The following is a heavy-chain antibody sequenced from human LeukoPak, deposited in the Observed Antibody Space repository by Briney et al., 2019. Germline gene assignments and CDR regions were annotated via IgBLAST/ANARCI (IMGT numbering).Heavy chain of an antibody. CDR1: GFTFSDYS. V-gene: IGHV3-21*05. CDR3: ARDHNWAIDS. D-gene: IGHD1-20*01. CDR2: IGLASGFT. J-gene: IGHJ4*02. Sequence: GGSLRLSCAASGFTFSDYSMNWVRQAPGRGLEWLSYIGLASGFTSYEDSVKGRFTISSDTARNSLYLHLNSLRAEDTAVYFCARDHNWAIDSWGQGTLVTVSS.